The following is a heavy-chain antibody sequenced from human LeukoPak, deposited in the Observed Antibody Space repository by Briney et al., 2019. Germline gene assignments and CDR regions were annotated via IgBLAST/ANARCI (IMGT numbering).Heavy chain of an antibody. J-gene: IGHJ6*02. V-gene: IGHV3-23*01. D-gene: IGHD6-13*01. CDR2: IRGSGGST. CDR1: GFTFSSYA. Sequence: GGSLRLSCAASGFTFSSYAMSWVRQAPGKGLEWVSAIRGSGGSTYYADSVKGRFTISRDNSKNTLYLQMNSLRAEDTAVYYCAKDETWSSSWSHYYYYYGMDVWGQGTTVTVSS. CDR3: AKDETWSSSWSHYYYYYGMDV.